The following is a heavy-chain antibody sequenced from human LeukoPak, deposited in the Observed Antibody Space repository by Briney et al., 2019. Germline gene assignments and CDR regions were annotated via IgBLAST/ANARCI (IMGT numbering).Heavy chain of an antibody. CDR2: MRADGSNK. V-gene: IGHV3-30*02. CDR3: AKDKAPLLYSSSCAFDY. J-gene: IGHJ4*02. CDR1: GFTFSSYA. Sequence: PGGSLRPSCAAAGFTFSSYAIPWVRQAPGKGLGWVASMRADGSNKYYADCVKGRLTISRDNSKNTLYLQMNSLRAEDTAVYYCAKDKAPLLYSSSCAFDYWGQGALVAVSS. D-gene: IGHD6-13*01.